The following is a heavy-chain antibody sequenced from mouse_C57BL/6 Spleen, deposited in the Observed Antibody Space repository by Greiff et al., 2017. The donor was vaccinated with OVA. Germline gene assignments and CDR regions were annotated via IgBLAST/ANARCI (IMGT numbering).Heavy chain of an antibody. Sequence: EVQLVESGGDLVKPGGSLKLSCAASGFTFSSYGMSWVRQTPDKRLEWVATISSGGSYTYYPDSVKGRFTISRDNAKNTLYLQMSSLKSEDTAMYYCARPPPYYGSSHWYFDVWGTGTTVTVSS. D-gene: IGHD1-1*01. J-gene: IGHJ1*03. V-gene: IGHV5-6*01. CDR2: ISSGGSYT. CDR3: ARPPPYYGSSHWYFDV. CDR1: GFTFSSYG.